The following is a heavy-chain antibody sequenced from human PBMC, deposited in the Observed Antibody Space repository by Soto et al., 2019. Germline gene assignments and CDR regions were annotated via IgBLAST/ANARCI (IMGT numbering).Heavy chain of an antibody. CDR3: ARVARELRFLEWSQSGYYYYYMDV. V-gene: IGHV3-74*01. CDR1: GFTFSSYW. CDR2: INSDGSST. Sequence: GGSLRLSCAASGFTFSSYWMHWVRQAPGKGLVWVSRINSDGSSTSYADSVKGRFTISRDNAKNTLYLQMNSLRAEDTAVYYCARVARELRFLEWSQSGYYYYYMDVCGKGTTVTVSS. D-gene: IGHD3-3*01. J-gene: IGHJ6*03.